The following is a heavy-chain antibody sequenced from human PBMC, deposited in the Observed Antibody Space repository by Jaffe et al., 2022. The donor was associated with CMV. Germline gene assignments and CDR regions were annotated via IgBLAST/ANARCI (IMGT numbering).Heavy chain of an antibody. CDR1: GFTFSSYG. J-gene: IGHJ6*02. D-gene: IGHD7-27*01. V-gene: IGHV3-30*03. CDR2: ISYDGSNK. Sequence: QVQLVESGGGVVQPGRSLRLSCAASGFTFSSYGMHWVRQAPGKGLEWVAVISYDGSNKYYADSVKGRFTISRDNSKNTLYLQMNSLRAEDTAVYYCARDLTPPDYYYYGMDVWGQGTTVTVSS. CDR3: ARDLTPPDYYYYGMDV.